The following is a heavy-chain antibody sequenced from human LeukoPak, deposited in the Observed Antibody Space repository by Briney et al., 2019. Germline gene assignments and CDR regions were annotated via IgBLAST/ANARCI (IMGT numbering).Heavy chain of an antibody. J-gene: IGHJ4*02. D-gene: IGHD5-12*01. Sequence: GGSLRLSCAASGFTFSSYGMHWVRQAPGKGLEWVAVIWYDGSNKYYADSVKGRFTISRDNSKNTLYLQLNSLRPEDTAVYYCARDQLAYSGYDTLFDYWGQGTLVTVSS. CDR3: ARDQLAYSGYDTLFDY. CDR2: IWYDGSNK. CDR1: GFTFSSYG. V-gene: IGHV3-33*01.